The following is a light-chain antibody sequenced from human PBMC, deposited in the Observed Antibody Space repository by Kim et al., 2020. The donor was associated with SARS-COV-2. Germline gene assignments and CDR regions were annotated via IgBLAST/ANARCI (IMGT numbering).Light chain of an antibody. J-gene: IGKJ1*01. Sequence: SGVPSRFSGSGSGTGFSLTISSLQSEDFATYYCQQTYMPPRTFGQGTKVDIK. V-gene: IGKV1-39*01. CDR3: QQTYMPPRT.